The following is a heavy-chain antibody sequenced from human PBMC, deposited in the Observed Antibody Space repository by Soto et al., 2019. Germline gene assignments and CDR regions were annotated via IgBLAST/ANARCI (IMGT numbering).Heavy chain of an antibody. V-gene: IGHV5-51*01. D-gene: IGHD2-2*01. CDR1: GYSFTSYW. J-gene: IGHJ5*02. CDR3: PRHSGPSTDDNWFDP. Sequence: PGESLKISCNGSGYSFTSYWISSMRQMLGKGLEWMGIIYPGDSDTRYSPSFQGQVTISADKSISTAYLQWSSLKASDTAMYYCPRHSGPSTDDNWFDPWCQGTLVTVSS. CDR2: IYPGDSDT.